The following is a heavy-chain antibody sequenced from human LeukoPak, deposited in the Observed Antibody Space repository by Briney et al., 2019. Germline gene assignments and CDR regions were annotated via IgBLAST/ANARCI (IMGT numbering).Heavy chain of an antibody. CDR3: AREFSWSGFFDY. J-gene: IGHJ4*02. Sequence: PSETLSLTCTVSGDSISSYYWSWIRQPAGKGLEWIGHIYDSGSTNYNPSLKSRVTISVDTSKNQFSLKLSSVTAADTAVYYCAREFSWSGFFDYWGQGTLVTVSS. CDR2: IYDSGST. V-gene: IGHV4-59*01. D-gene: IGHD3-3*01. CDR1: GDSISSYY.